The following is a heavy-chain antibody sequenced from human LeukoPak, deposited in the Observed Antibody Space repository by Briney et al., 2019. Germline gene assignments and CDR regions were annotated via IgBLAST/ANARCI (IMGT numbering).Heavy chain of an antibody. J-gene: IGHJ4*02. D-gene: IGHD6-13*01. CDR2: ITWDGDST. CDR3: AKGTSSWHEFDS. CDR1: GFTFDDYA. Sequence: PGGSLRLSCAASGFTFDDYAMHWVRQAPGKGLEWVSLITWDGDSTYYADSVKGRFTISRDNSKNYLYLQMNSLRPEDSALYYCAKGTSSWHEFDSWGQGTLVTVSS. V-gene: IGHV3-43D*03.